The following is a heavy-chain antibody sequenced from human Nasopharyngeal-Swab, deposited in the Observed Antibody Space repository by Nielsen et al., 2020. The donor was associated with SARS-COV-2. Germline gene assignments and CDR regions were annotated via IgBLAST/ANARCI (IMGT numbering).Heavy chain of an antibody. CDR1: GFTVSSIY. Sequence: GGSLTLSCAASGFTVSSIYMRRVRPAPGTGLEWVSVIYSGGSTYYADPVKGRFTISRDNSKNTLYLQMNSLRAEDTAVYYCARDRGGVYYYYGMDVWGKGKKGNVSS. CDR2: IYSGGST. J-gene: IGHJ6*04. D-gene: IGHD3-10*01. CDR3: ARDRGGVYYYYGMDV. V-gene: IGHV3-53*01.